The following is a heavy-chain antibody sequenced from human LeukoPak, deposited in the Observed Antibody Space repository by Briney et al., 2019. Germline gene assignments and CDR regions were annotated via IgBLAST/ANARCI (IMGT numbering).Heavy chain of an antibody. D-gene: IGHD6-6*01. V-gene: IGHV4-30-2*01. Sequence: SETLSLTCAVSGGSISSGGYSWSWIRQPPGKGLEWIGYIYHSGSTYYNPSLKSRVTISVDRSKNQFSLKLSSVTAADTAVYYCARHKRAARHVPEFDYWGQGTLVTVSS. CDR3: ARHKRAARHVPEFDY. CDR2: IYHSGST. CDR1: GGSISSGGYS. J-gene: IGHJ4*02.